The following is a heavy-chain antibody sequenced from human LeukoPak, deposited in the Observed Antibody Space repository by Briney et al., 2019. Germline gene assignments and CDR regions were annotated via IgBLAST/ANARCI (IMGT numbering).Heavy chain of an antibody. CDR2: SSYDRRNE. CDR3: AKDDAGWSEGFY. Sequence: GGSLRLSCAGSGFTFSSDGLHWVRQAPGKGLEWVAISSYDRRNEYYADSAKGRFTISRDNSKKALYLQMRSLRPEDTAVYYCAKDDAGWSEGFYWGQGTLVTVSP. V-gene: IGHV3-30*18. J-gene: IGHJ4*02. D-gene: IGHD3-3*01. CDR1: GFTFSSDG.